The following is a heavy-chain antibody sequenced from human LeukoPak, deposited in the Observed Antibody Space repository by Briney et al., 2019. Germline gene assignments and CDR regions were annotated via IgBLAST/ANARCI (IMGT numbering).Heavy chain of an antibody. D-gene: IGHD6-13*01. CDR2: INHSGST. Sequence: SETLSLTCAVYGGSFSGYYWSWIRQPPGKGLEWIGEINHSGSTNYNPSLKSRVTISVDTSKNQFSLKLSSVTAADTAVYYCARRETYSSSSSGKRNWFDPWGQRTLVTVSS. CDR3: ARRETYSSSSSGKRNWFDP. J-gene: IGHJ5*02. V-gene: IGHV4-34*01. CDR1: GGSFSGYY.